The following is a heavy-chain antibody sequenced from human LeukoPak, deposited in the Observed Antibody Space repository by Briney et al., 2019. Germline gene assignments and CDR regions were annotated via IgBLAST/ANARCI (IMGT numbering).Heavy chain of an antibody. CDR2: IIPIFGTA. Sequence: SVKVSCKASGGTFSSYAISWVRQAPGQGLEWMGGIIPIFGTANYAQKFQGRVTITADKSTSTAYMELRSLRSDDTAVYYCARDRIAAAGNMDVWGKGTTVTISS. CDR1: GGTFSSYA. J-gene: IGHJ6*03. CDR3: ARDRIAAAGNMDV. D-gene: IGHD6-13*01. V-gene: IGHV1-69*06.